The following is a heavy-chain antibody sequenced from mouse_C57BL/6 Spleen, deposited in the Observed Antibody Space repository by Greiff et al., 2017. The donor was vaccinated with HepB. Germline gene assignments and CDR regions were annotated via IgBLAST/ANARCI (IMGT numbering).Heavy chain of an antibody. CDR1: GYTFTEST. CDR2: FYPGSGSI. D-gene: IGHD2-4*01. V-gene: IGHV1-62-2*01. CDR3: ARHDGARDYGHYYAIDY. Sequence: QVQLQQSGAELVKPGASVKLSCKASGYTFTESTIHWVKQRYGQGLEWIGWFYPGSGSIKYNEKFKDKATLTADKSSSTVYIELSSLTSGDSAVYFCARHDGARDYGHYYAIDYWGQVTSVTVSS. J-gene: IGHJ4*01.